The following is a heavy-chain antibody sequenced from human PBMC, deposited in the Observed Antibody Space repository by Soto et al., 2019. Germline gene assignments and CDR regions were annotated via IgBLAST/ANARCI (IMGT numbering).Heavy chain of an antibody. CDR1: GFTFSSYG. CDR3: AREGRHYQLLPNWFDP. Sequence: PGGSLRLSCAASGFTFSSYGMHWVRQAPGKGLEWVAVIWYDGSNKYYADSVKGRFTISRDNSKNTLYLQMNSLRAEDTAVYYCAREGRHYQLLPNWFDPWGQGTLVTVSS. CDR2: IWYDGSNK. J-gene: IGHJ5*02. V-gene: IGHV3-33*01. D-gene: IGHD2-2*01.